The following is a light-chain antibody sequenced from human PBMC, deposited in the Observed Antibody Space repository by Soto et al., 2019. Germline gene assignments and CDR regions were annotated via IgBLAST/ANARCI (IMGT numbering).Light chain of an antibody. CDR1: QSISSW. Sequence: DIQMTQSPSTLSASVGDRVTITCRASQSISSWLAWYQQKPGKAPKVLIYKASSLESGVPSRFSGSGSGTEFTLTISSLQPDDFATYYGQQYKSYSEWTFGQGTKVEIK. CDR2: KAS. V-gene: IGKV1-5*03. CDR3: QQYKSYSEWT. J-gene: IGKJ1*01.